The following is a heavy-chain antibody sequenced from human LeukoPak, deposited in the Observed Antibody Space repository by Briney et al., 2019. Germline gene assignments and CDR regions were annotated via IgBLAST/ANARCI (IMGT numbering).Heavy chain of an antibody. CDR1: GFTFSSYA. CDR2: ISGSGGSA. CDR3: AGIAVAGRWFDY. D-gene: IGHD6-19*01. V-gene: IGHV3-23*01. Sequence: GGSLRLSCAASGFTFSSYAMSWVRQAPGKGLEWVSAISGSGGSAYYADSVKGRFTISRDNSKNTLYLQMNSLRAEDTAVYYCAGIAVAGRWFDYWGQGTLVTVSS. J-gene: IGHJ4*02.